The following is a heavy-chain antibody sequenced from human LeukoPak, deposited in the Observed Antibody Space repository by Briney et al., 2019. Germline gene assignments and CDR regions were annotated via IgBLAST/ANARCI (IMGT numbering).Heavy chain of an antibody. CDR2: IWYDGSNI. Sequence: PGTSLRLSCAASGISFSSHGMHWVRQAPGKGLEWVAVIWYDGSNIYYADSVKGRFTISRDNSKNTLYLQMNSLRAEDTALYYCVRASIEGATILDYWGQGTAVTVSS. CDR1: GISFSSHG. V-gene: IGHV3-33*01. J-gene: IGHJ4*03. D-gene: IGHD1-26*01. CDR3: VRASIEGATILDY.